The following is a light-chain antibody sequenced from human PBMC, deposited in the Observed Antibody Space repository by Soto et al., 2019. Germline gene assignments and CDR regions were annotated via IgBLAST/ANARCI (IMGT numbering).Light chain of an antibody. Sequence: EIVLTQSPATLSLSPGERATLSCRASQSVSSFLAWYQQKPGQAPRLLIYDASNRATGLPTRFSRSGSGTHFTLTISSQEPEDFVVYYCQQRINWPLTFGGGTKVEIK. CDR3: QQRINWPLT. J-gene: IGKJ4*01. CDR2: DAS. V-gene: IGKV3-11*01. CDR1: QSVSSF.